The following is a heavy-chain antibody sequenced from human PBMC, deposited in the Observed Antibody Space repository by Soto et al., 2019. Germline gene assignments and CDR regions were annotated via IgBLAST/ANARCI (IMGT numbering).Heavy chain of an antibody. V-gene: IGHV3-74*01. D-gene: IGHD1-26*01. Sequence: PGGSLRLSCAASGFIFSSDWMHWVRQAAGKGLEWVSRINMDGSSTNYADSVKGRFTISRDNAKNMLYLQMDSLRAEDTAVYYCARGPRGLYHTSYWGQGALVTVSS. CDR3: ARGPRGLYHTSY. CDR2: INMDGSST. J-gene: IGHJ4*02. CDR1: GFIFSSDW.